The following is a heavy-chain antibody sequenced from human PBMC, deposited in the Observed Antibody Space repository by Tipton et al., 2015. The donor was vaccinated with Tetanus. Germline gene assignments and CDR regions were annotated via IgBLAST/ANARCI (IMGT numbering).Heavy chain of an antibody. CDR1: GGSISSYY. CDR2: IYYSGST. J-gene: IGHJ1*01. V-gene: IGHV4-59*01. Sequence: TLSLTCNVSGGSISSYYWSWIRQPPGKGLEWIGYIYYSGSTNYNPSLKSRVTISVDTSKNQFSLRLTSVTAADTAVYYCARHSFYCSSTSCYIGYFQHWGQGTLVTVSS. CDR3: ARHSFYCSSTSCYIGYFQH. D-gene: IGHD2-2*02.